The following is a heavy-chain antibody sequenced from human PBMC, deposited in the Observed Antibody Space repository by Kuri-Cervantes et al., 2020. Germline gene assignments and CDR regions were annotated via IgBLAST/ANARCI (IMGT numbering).Heavy chain of an antibody. D-gene: IGHD3-22*01. Sequence: GGSLRLSCAASGFTFSSYSMNWVRQAPGKGLEWVSYISSSSTIYYADSVKGRFTISRDNAKNSLYLQMNILRAEDTAVYYCARAYDSTGYSPFDSWGQGSLVTVSS. CDR3: ARAYDSTGYSPFDS. CDR2: ISSSSTI. J-gene: IGHJ4*02. V-gene: IGHV3-48*01. CDR1: GFTFSSYS.